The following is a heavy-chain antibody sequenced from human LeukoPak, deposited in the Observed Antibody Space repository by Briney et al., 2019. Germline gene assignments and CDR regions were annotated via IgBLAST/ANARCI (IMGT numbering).Heavy chain of an antibody. CDR3: ARDRDPGYNDSSGYRRVNAFDI. CDR1: GFTFSSYE. J-gene: IGHJ3*02. D-gene: IGHD3-22*01. CDR2: ISSSGSTI. V-gene: IGHV3-48*03. Sequence: PGGSLRLSCAASGFTFSSYEMNWVRQAPGKGLEWVSYISSSGSTIYYADSVKGRFTISRDNAKNSLYLQMNSLRAEDTAVYYCARDRDPGYNDSSGYRRVNAFDIWGQGTMVTVSS.